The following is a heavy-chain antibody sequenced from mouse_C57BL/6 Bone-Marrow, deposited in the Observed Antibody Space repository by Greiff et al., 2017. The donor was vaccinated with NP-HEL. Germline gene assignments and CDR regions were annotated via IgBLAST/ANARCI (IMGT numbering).Heavy chain of an antibody. CDR3: ARGYTVY. V-gene: IGHV5-4*03. J-gene: IGHJ3*01. CDR2: ISVGGSYT. CDR1: GFTFSSYA. D-gene: IGHD1-1*01. Sequence: EVKLVESGGGLVKPGGSLKLSCAASGFTFSSYAMSWVRQTPEKRLEWVATISVGGSYTYYPDNVKGRFTISRDNAKNNLYLQMSHLKSEDTAMYYCARGYTVYWGQGTLVTVSA.